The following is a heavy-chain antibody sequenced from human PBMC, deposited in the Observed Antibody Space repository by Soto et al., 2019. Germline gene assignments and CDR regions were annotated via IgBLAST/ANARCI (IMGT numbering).Heavy chain of an antibody. CDR2: ISYDGSNK. V-gene: IGHV3-30*18. Sequence: QVQLVESGGGVVQPGRSLRLSCAASGFTFSSYGMHWVRQAPGKGLEWGAVISYDGSNKCYADSVKGRFTISRDNSKNTLYLQMNSLRAEDTAVYYCAKEGDIVATMDPYFDYWGQGTLVTVSS. CDR3: AKEGDIVATMDPYFDY. D-gene: IGHD5-12*01. J-gene: IGHJ4*02. CDR1: GFTFSSYG.